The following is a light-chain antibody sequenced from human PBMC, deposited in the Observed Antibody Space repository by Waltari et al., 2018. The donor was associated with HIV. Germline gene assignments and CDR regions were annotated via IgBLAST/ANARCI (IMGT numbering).Light chain of an antibody. CDR2: DAT. CDR1: SSDVGGYNS. Sequence: QSALTQPRSVSGSPGQSVAISCTGTSSDVGGYNSVSWYQQHPGKALKLRSNDATKRPSGVPDRFSGSKSANTASLTISRLQAEDEADYDCCSYAGSYTVVFGGGTKLTVL. CDR3: CSYAGSYTVV. V-gene: IGLV2-11*01. J-gene: IGLJ3*02.